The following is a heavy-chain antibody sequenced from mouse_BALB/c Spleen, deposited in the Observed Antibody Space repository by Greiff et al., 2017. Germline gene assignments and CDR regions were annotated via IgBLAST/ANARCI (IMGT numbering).Heavy chain of an antibody. V-gene: IGHV1-4*01. J-gene: IGHJ2*01. D-gene: IGHD1-1*01. Sequence: QVQLQQSGAELARPGASVKMSCKASGYTFTSYTMHWVKQRPGQGLEWIGYINPSSGYTNYNQKFKDKATLTADKSSRTAYMQLSSLTSEDSAVYYCARWVTTVVATRYFDYWGQGTTLTVSS. CDR1: GYTFTSYT. CDR3: ARWVTTVVATRYFDY. CDR2: INPSSGYT.